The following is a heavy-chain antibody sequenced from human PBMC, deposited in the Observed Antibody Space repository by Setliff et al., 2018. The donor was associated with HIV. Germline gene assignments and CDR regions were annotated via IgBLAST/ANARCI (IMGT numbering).Heavy chain of an antibody. CDR3: VRDDYGYNGKGFDY. V-gene: IGHV4-4*07. Sequence: SETLSLTCTSSGDSISGYYWSWIRQPAGKGLEWIGRIYTSGSTNYNPSLKSRVTMSVDTSKNQFSLKLSSVTAADTAMYYCVRDDYGYNGKGFDYWGPGTLVTVSS. D-gene: IGHD4-17*01. CDR2: IYTSGST. CDR1: GDSISGYY. J-gene: IGHJ4*02.